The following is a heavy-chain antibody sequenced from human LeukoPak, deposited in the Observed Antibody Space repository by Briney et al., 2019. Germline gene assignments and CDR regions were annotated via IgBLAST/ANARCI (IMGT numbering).Heavy chain of an antibody. J-gene: IGHJ5*02. Sequence: GGSLRLSCAASGFTFSSYAMSWVRQAPGKGLEWVSAISGSGGSTYYADSVKGRFTISRDNAKNSLYLQMNSLRAEDTAVYYCARDVDVDLGALGCDPWGQGTLVTVSS. CDR1: GFTFSSYA. CDR2: ISGSGGST. D-gene: IGHD5-12*01. CDR3: ARDVDVDLGALGCDP. V-gene: IGHV3-23*01.